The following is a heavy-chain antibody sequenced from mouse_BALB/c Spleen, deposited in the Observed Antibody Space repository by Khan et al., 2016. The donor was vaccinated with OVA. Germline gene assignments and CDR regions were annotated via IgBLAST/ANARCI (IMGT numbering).Heavy chain of an antibody. J-gene: IGHJ4*01. CDR3: AKWGDGSTYAMDY. CDR2: IWGDGST. Sequence: QVQLQQSGPGLVAPSQSLSITCTVSGFSLTTYGVNWIRQPPGKGLEWLGIIWGDGSTNYHSALISRLSISKDNSKSQVFLKLNSLQTDDTATYYCAKWGDGSTYAMDYWGQGTSVTVSS. V-gene: IGHV2-3*01. CDR1: GFSLTTYG. D-gene: IGHD2-3*01.